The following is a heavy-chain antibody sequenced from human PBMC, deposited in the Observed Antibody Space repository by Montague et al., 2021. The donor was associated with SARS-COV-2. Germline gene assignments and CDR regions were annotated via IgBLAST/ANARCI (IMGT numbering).Heavy chain of an antibody. CDR1: GGSFSTYS. V-gene: IGHV4-34*01. J-gene: IGHJ6*03. Sequence: SETLSLTCAVHGGSFSTYSWNWIRRPPGKGLEWIGEIHHGGSTNYNPSLKSRVTISAGTSKNQFSLRLTSVAAADTAVYYCARLGDGVVPSPILGVGPYYSYYYMDVWGKGTTVTVSS. CDR2: IHHGGST. D-gene: IGHD3-10*01. CDR3: ARLGDGVVPSPILGVGPYYSYYYMDV.